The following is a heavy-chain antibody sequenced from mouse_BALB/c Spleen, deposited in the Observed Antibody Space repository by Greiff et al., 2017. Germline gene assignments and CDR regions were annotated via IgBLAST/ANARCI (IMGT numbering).Heavy chain of an antibody. Sequence: VQRVESGPGLVQPSQSLSITCTVSGFSLTSYGVHWVRQSPGKGLEWLGVIWSGGSTDYNAAFISRLSISKDNSKSQVFFKMNSLQANDTAIYYCATPYYGSSSYAMDYWGQGTSVTVSS. V-gene: IGHV2-2*02. D-gene: IGHD1-1*01. CDR2: IWSGGST. J-gene: IGHJ4*01. CDR3: ATPYYGSSSYAMDY. CDR1: GFSLTSYG.